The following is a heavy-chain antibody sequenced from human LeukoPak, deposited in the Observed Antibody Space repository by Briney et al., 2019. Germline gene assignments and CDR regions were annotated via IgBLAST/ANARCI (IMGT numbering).Heavy chain of an antibody. Sequence: SETRCLTCSVPGGAISSYYWSWIRKPPGKGLDWIGYIYYSGSTNYNPSLKSRVTISVDTSKNQFSVKLSSVTAADTAVYYCARAPAYSGSYYADYWGQGTLVTVSS. V-gene: IGHV4-59*01. CDR2: IYYSGST. D-gene: IGHD1-26*01. J-gene: IGHJ4*02. CDR3: ARAPAYSGSYYADY. CDR1: GGAISSYY.